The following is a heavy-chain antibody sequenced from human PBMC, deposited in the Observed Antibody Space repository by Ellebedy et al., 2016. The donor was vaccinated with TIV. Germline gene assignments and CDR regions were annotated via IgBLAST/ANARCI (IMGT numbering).Heavy chain of an antibody. CDR2: INSDGSGT. V-gene: IGHV3-74*01. D-gene: IGHD6-19*01. CDR1: GFTFSKYW. Sequence: GESLKISCAASGFTFSKYWMHWVRQAPGKGPVWVSRINSDGSGTSYADSVKGRFTISRDNAKNTLYLQMNSLRAEDTAVYYCARAGSSGWEAYFDLWGRGTLVTVSS. J-gene: IGHJ2*01. CDR3: ARAGSSGWEAYFDL.